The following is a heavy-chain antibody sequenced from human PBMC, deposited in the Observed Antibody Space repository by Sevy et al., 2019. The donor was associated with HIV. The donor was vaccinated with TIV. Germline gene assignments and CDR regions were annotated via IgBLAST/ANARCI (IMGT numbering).Heavy chain of an antibody. CDR2: IYYSGNT. CDR3: VRFDTKIKIFGVPRGAY. V-gene: IGHV4-31*03. D-gene: IGHD3-3*01. CDR1: GGSISSDNYY. Sequence: SETLSLTCTVSGGSISSDNYYWTWIRQHPGKGLEWIGYIYYSGNTYYNPSLKSRVSISIDKSKNQFSLRLSSVTAADTAVYYCVRFDTKIKIFGVPRGAYWGPGTLVTVSS. J-gene: IGHJ4*02.